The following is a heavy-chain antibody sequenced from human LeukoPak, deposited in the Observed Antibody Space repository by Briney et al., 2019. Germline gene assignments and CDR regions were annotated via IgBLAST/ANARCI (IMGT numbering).Heavy chain of an antibody. J-gene: IGHJ3*02. Sequence: ASVKVSCKASSYTFTSYGISWVRQAPGQGLEWMGWISAYNGNTNYAQKLQGRVTMTTDTSTSTAYMELSSLRSEDTAVYYCARDLIQQGATNAFDIWGQGTMVTVSS. CDR1: SYTFTSYG. CDR2: ISAYNGNT. D-gene: IGHD1-26*01. CDR3: ARDLIQQGATNAFDI. V-gene: IGHV1-18*01.